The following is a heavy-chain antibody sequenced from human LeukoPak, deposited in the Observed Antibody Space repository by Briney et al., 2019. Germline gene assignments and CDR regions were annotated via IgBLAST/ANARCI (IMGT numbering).Heavy chain of an antibody. J-gene: IGHJ5*02. Sequence: GGSLRLSCAASGFTFSSYAMSWVRQAPGKGLEWVSAISGSGGSTYYADSVKGRFTISRDNSKNTLYLQMNSLRAEDTAVYYCAKDPIAVVPAVPNWFDPWGQGTLVTVSS. V-gene: IGHV3-23*01. CDR1: GFTFSSYA. CDR3: AKDPIAVVPAVPNWFDP. D-gene: IGHD2-2*01. CDR2: ISGSGGST.